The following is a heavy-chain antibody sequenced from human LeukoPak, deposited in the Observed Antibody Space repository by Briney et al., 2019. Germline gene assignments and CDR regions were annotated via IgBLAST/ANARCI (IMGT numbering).Heavy chain of an antibody. J-gene: IGHJ4*02. CDR3: ARDHSWGGFDY. CDR1: RFDFSGYA. D-gene: IGHD3-16*01. CDR2: TSYDGNNK. Sequence: GGSLRLSCAASRFDFSGYAMHWVRQAPGQGLEWVAVTSYDGNNKNYADSVKGRFTVSRDNSKNTLYLQMNNLRVEDTAVYYCARDHSWGGFDYWGQGTLVTVSS. V-gene: IGHV3-30-3*01.